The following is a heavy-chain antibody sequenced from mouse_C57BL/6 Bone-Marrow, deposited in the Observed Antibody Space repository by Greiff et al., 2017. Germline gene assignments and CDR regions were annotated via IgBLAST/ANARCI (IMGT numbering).Heavy chain of an antibody. CDR1: GYTFTSYW. J-gene: IGHJ4*01. CDR2: IHPSDSDT. CDR3: AIGTIYGNRLYYAMDY. V-gene: IGHV1-74*01. Sequence: VQLQQPGAELVKPGASVKVSCKASGYTFTSYWMHWVKQRPGQGLEWIGRIHPSDSDTNYNQKFKGKATLTVDKSSSTAYMQLSSLTSEDSAVYYCAIGTIYGNRLYYAMDYWGQGTSVTVSS. D-gene: IGHD1-1*01.